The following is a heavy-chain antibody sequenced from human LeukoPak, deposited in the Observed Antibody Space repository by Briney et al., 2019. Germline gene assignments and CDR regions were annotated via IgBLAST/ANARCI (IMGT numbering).Heavy chain of an antibody. Sequence: PSGTLSLTCAVSGGSISSSNWWSWVRQPPGKGLEWIGEIYHSGSTNYNPSLKSRVTISVDKSKNQFSLKLSSVTAADTAVYYCARGLRYFDYYYMDVWGKGTTVTISS. CDR1: GGSISSSNW. CDR3: ARGLRYFDYYYMDV. J-gene: IGHJ6*03. D-gene: IGHD3-9*01. V-gene: IGHV4-4*02. CDR2: IYHSGST.